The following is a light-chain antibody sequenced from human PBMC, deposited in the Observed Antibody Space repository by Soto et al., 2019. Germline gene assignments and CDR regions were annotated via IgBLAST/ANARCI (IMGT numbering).Light chain of an antibody. V-gene: IGKV1-33*01. CDR1: QDINNH. J-gene: IGKJ1*01. Sequence: DIQMTQSPSSLSASVGDRVTITCQASQDINNHLNWYHQKPGKAPKLLIYDVSDLEVGVPSRFSGSGSGTDFTFTISSLEPEDIGTYYCQQYDNLPRTFGQGTKVEIK. CDR3: QQYDNLPRT. CDR2: DVS.